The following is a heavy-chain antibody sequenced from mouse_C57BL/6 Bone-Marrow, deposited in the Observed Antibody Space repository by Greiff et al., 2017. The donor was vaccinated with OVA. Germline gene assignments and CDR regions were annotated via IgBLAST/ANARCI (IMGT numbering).Heavy chain of an antibody. V-gene: IGHV1-5*01. J-gene: IGHJ2*01. D-gene: IGHD3-2*02. Sequence: VQLQQSGTVLARPGASVKMSCKTSGYTFTSYWMHWVKQRPGQGLEWIGAIYPGNSDTSYNQKFKGKAKLTAVTSASTAYMELSSLTNEDSAVYYCTRLDSSGYGSHYYFDYWGQGTTLTVSS. CDR1: GYTFTSYW. CDR2: IYPGNSDT. CDR3: TRLDSSGYGSHYYFDY.